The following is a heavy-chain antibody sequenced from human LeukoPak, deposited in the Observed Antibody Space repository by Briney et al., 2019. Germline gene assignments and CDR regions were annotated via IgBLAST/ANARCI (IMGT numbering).Heavy chain of an antibody. V-gene: IGHV3-30*18. CDR1: GFIFSNYG. Sequence: GGSLRLSCAASGFIFSNYGMHWVRQAPDQGLEWVAVIYYDGRSKYYTDSVKGRFTISRDGSKNTLYLQMNSLRVEDTAVYYCAKDDERGFTKGYFDYWGQGTLVTVSS. CDR2: IYYDGRSK. J-gene: IGHJ4*02. CDR3: AKDDERGFTKGYFDY. D-gene: IGHD3-10*01.